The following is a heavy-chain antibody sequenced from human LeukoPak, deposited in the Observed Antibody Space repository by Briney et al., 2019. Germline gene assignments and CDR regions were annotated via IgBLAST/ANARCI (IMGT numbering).Heavy chain of an antibody. J-gene: IGHJ4*02. Sequence: GGSLRPSCVASGFTFDDYAMHWVRQAPGKGLEWVSGITWHSENIDYADSVKGRFTISRDNAKNSLYLQMNNLRAEDTALYFCVAVPETDFWIGFYLDYWGQGTLVTVSS. CDR2: ITWHSENI. CDR3: VAVPETDFWIGFYLDY. V-gene: IGHV3-9*01. CDR1: GFTFDDYA. D-gene: IGHD3-3*01.